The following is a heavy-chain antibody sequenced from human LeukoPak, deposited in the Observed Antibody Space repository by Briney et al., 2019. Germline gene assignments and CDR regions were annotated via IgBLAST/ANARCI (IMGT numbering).Heavy chain of an antibody. CDR3: TAPRREIAVAGGDY. CDR1: GFTLRNAW. CDR2: IKSKTDGGTT. D-gene: IGHD6-19*01. Sequence: GGSLRLSCASSGFTLRNAWVSWVRQPRGKGREWVGRIKSKTDGGTTEYGGPVKGRFTISRDDSKNTLYLQMNSLKSEDTAVYNCTAPRREIAVAGGDYWGQGTLVTVSS. V-gene: IGHV3-15*01. J-gene: IGHJ4*02.